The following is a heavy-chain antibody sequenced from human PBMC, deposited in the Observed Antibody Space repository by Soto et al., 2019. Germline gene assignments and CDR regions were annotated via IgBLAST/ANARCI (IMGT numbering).Heavy chain of an antibody. CDR2: IVVVSGNT. Sequence: SGKVSCKASGLTFTISAVQWVRQARGQRLEWIGWIVVVSGNTNYAQKFQERVTITRDMSTSTAYMELSSLRSEDTAVYYCAADRDGDWGLFRRYYYGMDVWGQGTTVTVSS. CDR3: AADRDGDWGLFRRYYYGMDV. V-gene: IGHV1-58*01. D-gene: IGHD3-16*01. CDR1: GLTFTISA. J-gene: IGHJ6*02.